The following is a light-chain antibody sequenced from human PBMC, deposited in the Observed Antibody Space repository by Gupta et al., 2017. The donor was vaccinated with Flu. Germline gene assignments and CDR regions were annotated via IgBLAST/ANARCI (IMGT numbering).Light chain of an antibody. Sequence: QSALPQPRSVSGSPGQSVAISCTGTSSDVGAYNYVSWYQQHPGKAPKLNIYDVYKRPSGVPDRFTGSKSGNTASLTISGLQPEDEADYHCCSFGAASFFGGGTKLTVL. V-gene: IGLV2-11*01. CDR1: SSDVGAYNY. CDR2: DVY. CDR3: CSFGAASF. J-gene: IGLJ2*01.